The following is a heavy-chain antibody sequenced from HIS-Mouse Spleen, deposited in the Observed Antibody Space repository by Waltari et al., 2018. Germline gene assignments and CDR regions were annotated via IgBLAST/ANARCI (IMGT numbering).Heavy chain of an antibody. D-gene: IGHD4-4*01. J-gene: IGHJ4*02. CDR2: INHSGST. CDR1: GGSFSGYY. Sequence: QVQLQQWGAGLLKPSETLSLTCAVYGGSFSGYYWSWIRQPPGKGLAWIGEINHSGSTNYNPSLKSRVTISVDTSKNQFSLKLSSVTAADTAVYYCARDHSNYLYYFDYWGQGTLVTVSS. V-gene: IGHV4-34*01. CDR3: ARDHSNYLYYFDY.